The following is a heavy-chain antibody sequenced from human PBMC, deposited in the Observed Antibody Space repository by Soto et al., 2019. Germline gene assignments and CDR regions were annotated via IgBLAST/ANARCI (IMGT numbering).Heavy chain of an antibody. CDR2: IYYSGST. CDR1: GGSISSYY. D-gene: IGHD3-10*01. J-gene: IGHJ4*02. CDR3: ARHNYGSGSTYFDY. V-gene: IGHV4-59*08. Sequence: PSETLSLTGTVSGGSISSYYWSWIRRPPGKGLEWIGYIYYSGSTNYNPSLKSRVTISVDTSKNQFSLKLNSMTAADTAVYYCARHNYGSGSTYFDYWGQGTLVTVS.